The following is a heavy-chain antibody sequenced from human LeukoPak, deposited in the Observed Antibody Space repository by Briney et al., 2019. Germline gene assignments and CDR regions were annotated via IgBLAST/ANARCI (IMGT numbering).Heavy chain of an antibody. V-gene: IGHV3-15*01. J-gene: IGHJ4*01. Sequence: WGSVTLSCAASGFTFSNAWRSWVRQAPGKGLEWLGRIKSKADGGTTDSAGPVKGRFTISRDDSKNTWYLQMNSLKTEDTAVYYCTTEYCGGDCDLFDFWGHETLVPVFS. D-gene: IGHD2-21*02. CDR2: IKSKADGGTT. CDR1: GFTFSNAW. CDR3: TTEYCGGDCDLFDF.